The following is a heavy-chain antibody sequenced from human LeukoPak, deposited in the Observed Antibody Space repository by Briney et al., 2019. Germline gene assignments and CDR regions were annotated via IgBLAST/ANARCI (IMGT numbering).Heavy chain of an antibody. CDR3: ARGEITMVRGYYYYYKDV. V-gene: IGHV4-38-2*02. J-gene: IGHJ6*03. Sequence: SETLPLTCTVSGYSISSGYYWCWRRQPPGKVLEWFGIIYHSGSTYYNPSLKSRVTISVDTSKNQFSLKLSTVTAEDTAVYYCARGEITMVRGYYYYYKDVWGKGTTVIITS. D-gene: IGHD3-10*01. CDR1: GYSISSGYY. CDR2: IYHSGST.